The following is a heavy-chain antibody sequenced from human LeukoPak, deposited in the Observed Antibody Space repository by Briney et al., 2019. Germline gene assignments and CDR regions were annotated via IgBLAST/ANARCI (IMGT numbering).Heavy chain of an antibody. CDR1: GGSISSSSYY. J-gene: IGHJ4*02. Sequence: KPSETLSLTCTVSGGSISSSSYYWGWIRQPPGKGLEWIGSIYYSGSTYYNPSLKSRVTISVDTSKNQFSLKLSSVTAADTAVYYCARDTEHAPPLDYWGQGTLVTVSS. V-gene: IGHV4-39*07. CDR3: ARDTEHAPPLDY. CDR2: IYYSGST. D-gene: IGHD1-26*01.